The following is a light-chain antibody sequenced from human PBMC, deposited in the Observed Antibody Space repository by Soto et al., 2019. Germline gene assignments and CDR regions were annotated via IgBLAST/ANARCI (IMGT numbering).Light chain of an antibody. CDR1: SSDVGGYNF. CDR3: CSYASSTSYV. V-gene: IGLV2-14*01. CDR2: DVT. Sequence: QSVLTQPASVSGSPGQSITISCTGTSSDVGGYNFVSWYQQYPGKAPKLMIHDVTSRPSGVSNRFSGSKSGTTASLTISGLHAEDEADYYCCSYASSTSYVFGTGTKVTVL. J-gene: IGLJ1*01.